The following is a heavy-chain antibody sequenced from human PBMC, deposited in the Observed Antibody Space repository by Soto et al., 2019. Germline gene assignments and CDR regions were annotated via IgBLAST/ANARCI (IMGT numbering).Heavy chain of an antibody. CDR1: GFTFSSYS. J-gene: IGHJ6*02. D-gene: IGHD6-13*01. CDR2: ISSSSSTI. V-gene: IGHV3-48*02. Sequence: PGGSLRLSCAASGFTFSSYSMNWVRQAPGKGLEWVSYISSSSSTIYYADSVKGRFTISRDNAKNSLYLQMNSLRDEDTAVYYCARAPLIAAASFGYYYGMDVWGQGTTVTVSS. CDR3: ARAPLIAAASFGYYYGMDV.